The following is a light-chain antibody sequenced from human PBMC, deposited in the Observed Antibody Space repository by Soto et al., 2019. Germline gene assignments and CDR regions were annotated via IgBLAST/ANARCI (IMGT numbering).Light chain of an antibody. Sequence: QSVLTQPASVSGSPGQSITISCTGTSSDVGGYNYVSWYQHHPGKAPKLMIYEVSNRPSGVSNRFSGSKSANTASLTISGLEAEDDAAYYCSSYTSSNTGLFGGGTKLTDL. J-gene: IGLJ2*01. CDR2: EVS. CDR3: SSYTSSNTGL. CDR1: SSDVGGYNY. V-gene: IGLV2-14*01.